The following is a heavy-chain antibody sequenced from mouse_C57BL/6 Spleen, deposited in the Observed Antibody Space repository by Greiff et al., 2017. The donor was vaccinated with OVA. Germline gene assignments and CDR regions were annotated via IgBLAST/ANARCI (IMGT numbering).Heavy chain of an antibody. V-gene: IGHV1-15*01. CDR1: GYTFTDYE. Sequence: VQLQQSGAELVRPGASVTLSCKASGYTFTDYEMHWVKQTPVHGLEWIGAIDTETGGTAYTQKFKGKAIITADNSNSTAYMELRSLTSEDSDVDYCTRVGEYDAYWYSEDWGTGTTVTVSS. D-gene: IGHD2-14*01. J-gene: IGHJ1*03. CDR3: TRVGEYDAYWYSED. CDR2: IDTETGGT.